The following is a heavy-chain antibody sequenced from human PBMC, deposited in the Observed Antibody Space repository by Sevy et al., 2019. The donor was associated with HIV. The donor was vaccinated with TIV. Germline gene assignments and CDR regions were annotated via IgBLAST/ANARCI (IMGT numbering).Heavy chain of an antibody. CDR1: GFTVSSNY. J-gene: IGHJ4*02. CDR2: IYGGGST. D-gene: IGHD3-16*01. CDR3: VRSLGGPLNQ. Sequence: GGSLRLSCAASGFTVSSNYMSWVRQAPGKGLEWVSVIYGGGSTYYADSVKGRFTISRDNSRNTLYLQLNNLRVEDSAIYYCVRSLGGPLNQWGQGTRVTVSS. V-gene: IGHV3-53*01.